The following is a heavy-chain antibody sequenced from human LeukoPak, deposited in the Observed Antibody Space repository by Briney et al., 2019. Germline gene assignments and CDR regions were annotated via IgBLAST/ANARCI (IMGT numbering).Heavy chain of an antibody. CDR3: ASVGITGTTDYYYGMDV. Sequence: GGTLRLSCAASGFTVSSNYMSWVRQAPGKGLEWVSVIYSGGSTYYADSVKGRFTISRDNSKNTLYLQMNSLRAEDTAVYYCASVGITGTTDYYYGMDVWGQGTTVTVS. V-gene: IGHV3-66*01. CDR2: IYSGGST. D-gene: IGHD1-20*01. J-gene: IGHJ6*02. CDR1: GFTVSSNY.